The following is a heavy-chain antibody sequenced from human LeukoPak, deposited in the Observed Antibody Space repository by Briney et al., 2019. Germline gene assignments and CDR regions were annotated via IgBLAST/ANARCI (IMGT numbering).Heavy chain of an antibody. J-gene: IGHJ5*02. D-gene: IGHD2-15*01. CDR2: IYPGDSDT. CDR1: GYSFTIYW. Sequence: GESLKISCKGSGYSFTIYWIGWVRQMPGKGLEWMGIIYPGDSDTRYSPSFQGQVTISADKSISTAYLQWSSLKASDTAMYYCARQSGWSVVAAQNWFDPWGQGTLVTVSS. CDR3: ARQSGWSVVAAQNWFDP. V-gene: IGHV5-51*01.